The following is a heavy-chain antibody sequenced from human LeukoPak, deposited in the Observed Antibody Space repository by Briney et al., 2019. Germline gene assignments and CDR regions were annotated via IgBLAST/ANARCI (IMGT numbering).Heavy chain of an antibody. Sequence: ASVKVSCKASGGTFSSYAISWVRQAPGQGLEWMGIINPSGGSTSYAQKFQGRVTMTRDTSTSTVYMELSSLRSEDTAVYYCARDRGPKGYYDFWSGYQGYYFDYWGQGTLVTVSS. CDR1: GGTFSSYA. CDR3: ARDRGPKGYYDFWSGYQGYYFDY. J-gene: IGHJ4*02. CDR2: INPSGGST. D-gene: IGHD3-3*01. V-gene: IGHV1-46*01.